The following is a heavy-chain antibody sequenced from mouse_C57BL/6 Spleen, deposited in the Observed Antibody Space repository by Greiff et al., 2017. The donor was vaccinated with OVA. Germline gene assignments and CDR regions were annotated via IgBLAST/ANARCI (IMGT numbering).Heavy chain of an antibody. CDR3: ARSGYDGYYCLDY. CDR2: INPGSGGT. J-gene: IGHJ2*01. V-gene: IGHV1-54*01. CDR1: GYAFTNYL. Sequence: QVQLKQSGAELVRPGTSVKVSCKASGYAFTNYLIEWVKQRPGQGLEWIGVINPGSGGTNYNEKFKGKATLTADKSSSTAYMQLSSLTSEDSAVYFCARSGYDGYYCLDYWGQGTTLTVSS. D-gene: IGHD2-3*01.